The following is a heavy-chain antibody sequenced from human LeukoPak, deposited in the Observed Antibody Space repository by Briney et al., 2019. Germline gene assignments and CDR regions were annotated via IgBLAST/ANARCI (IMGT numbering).Heavy chain of an antibody. CDR3: ARIFAGYSYGSDY. J-gene: IGHJ4*02. CDR1: GGSISSGSYY. V-gene: IGHV4-61*02. D-gene: IGHD5-18*01. Sequence: SETLSLTCTVSGGSISSGSYYWSWIRQPAGKGLEWIGRIYTSGSTNYNPSLKSRVTISVDTSKNQFSLKLSSVTAADTAVYYCARIFAGYSYGSDYWGQGTLVTVSS. CDR2: IYTSGST.